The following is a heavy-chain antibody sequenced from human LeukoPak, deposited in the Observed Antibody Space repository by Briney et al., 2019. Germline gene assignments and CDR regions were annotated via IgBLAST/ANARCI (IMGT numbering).Heavy chain of an antibody. CDR1: GFTFSSYS. Sequence: GGSLRLSCAASGFTFSSYSMNWVRQAPGKGLEWVSSISSSSSHIYYADSVKGRFTISRDNAKNSLYLQMNSLRAEDTAVYYCARVLPGYCSGGSCFGVDYWGQGTLVTVSS. D-gene: IGHD2-15*01. V-gene: IGHV3-21*01. CDR2: ISSSSSHI. CDR3: ARVLPGYCSGGSCFGVDY. J-gene: IGHJ4*02.